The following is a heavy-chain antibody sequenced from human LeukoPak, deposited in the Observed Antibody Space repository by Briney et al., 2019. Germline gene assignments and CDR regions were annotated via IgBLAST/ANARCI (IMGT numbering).Heavy chain of an antibody. CDR2: ISSDGGNR. D-gene: IGHD6-19*01. V-gene: IGHV3-30*09. CDR3: ASLSGYYSGWSYDSYMDV. Sequence: GESLRLTCAASGFTFSDFDVHWVRQAPGKGLEWVATISSDGGNRHYADSEKGRFAISRVNFMHTLYLQLNSLRVEARAVYYCASLSGYYSGWSYDSYMDVWGKGTTVFVSS. J-gene: IGHJ6*03. CDR1: GFTFSDFD.